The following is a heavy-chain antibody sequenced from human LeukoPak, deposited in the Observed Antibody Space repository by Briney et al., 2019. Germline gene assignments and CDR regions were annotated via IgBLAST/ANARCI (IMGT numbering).Heavy chain of an antibody. D-gene: IGHD2-2*01. V-gene: IGHV3-21*01. CDR2: ISTTSTYI. Sequence: GGSLRLSCVASGFTFSIYSMNWVRRAPGKGLEWVSSISTTSTYIYYADSVKGRFTISRDNAKNSLYLQMDSLRAEDTAVYYCARGDWAAVIPAAFDPWGQGTLVTVSS. CDR3: ARGDWAAVIPAAFDP. CDR1: GFTFSIYS. J-gene: IGHJ5*02.